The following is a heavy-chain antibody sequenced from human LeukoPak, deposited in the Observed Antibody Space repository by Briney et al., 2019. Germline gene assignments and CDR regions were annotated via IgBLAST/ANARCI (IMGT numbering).Heavy chain of an antibody. J-gene: IGHJ4*02. Sequence: PSETLSLTCTVSGGSISSSSSYWGWIRQPPGKGLEWIGSIYYSGTTFYNPSLKSRVTISVDTSENQFSLRLSSVTAADTAVYYCARHLRIYPTLRYFDYWGQGTLVTVAS. D-gene: IGHD2/OR15-2a*01. CDR3: ARHLRIYPTLRYFDY. CDR1: GGSISSSSSY. V-gene: IGHV4-39*01. CDR2: IYYSGTT.